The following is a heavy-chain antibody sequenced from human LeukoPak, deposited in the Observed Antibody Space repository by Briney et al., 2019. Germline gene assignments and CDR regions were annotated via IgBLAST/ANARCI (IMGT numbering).Heavy chain of an antibody. J-gene: IGHJ4*02. CDR2: TNPISGNT. V-gene: IGHV1-8*01. Sequence: GASVKVSCKASGYTFTNYDINWVRQASGQGLEWMGWTNPISGNTGSAQKFQGRVTLTRNTSISTAYLELSSLRSEDTAVYYCARDEDWVFDYWGQGTPVTVSS. CDR3: ARDEDWVFDY. D-gene: IGHD3/OR15-3a*01. CDR1: GYTFTNYD.